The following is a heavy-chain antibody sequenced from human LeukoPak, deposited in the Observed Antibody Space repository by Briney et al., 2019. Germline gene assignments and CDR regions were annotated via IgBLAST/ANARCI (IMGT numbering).Heavy chain of an antibody. Sequence: PSETLSLTCTVSGGSISSGDYYWSWIRQPPGKGLEWIGYIYYSGSTYYNPSLKSRVTISVDTSKNQFSLKLNSVTAADTAVYYCARAHMTAVTGGGLWYYFDYWGQGILVTVSS. J-gene: IGHJ4*02. V-gene: IGHV4-30-4*02. CDR1: GGSISSGDYY. CDR2: IYYSGST. D-gene: IGHD2-8*02. CDR3: ARAHMTAVTGGGLWYYFDY.